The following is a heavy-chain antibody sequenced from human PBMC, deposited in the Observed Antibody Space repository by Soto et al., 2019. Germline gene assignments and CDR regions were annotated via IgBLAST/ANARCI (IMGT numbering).Heavy chain of an antibody. Sequence: GGSLSLSCEASGFTLTTYSMNWVRQASGKGLEWVSSISSSSSHIYYADSVKGRFTISRDNARNSLYLQMNSLRAEDTAVYYCVRERGLSSFYGMDVWGQGTTVTVSS. CDR3: VRERGLSSFYGMDV. D-gene: IGHD3-10*01. J-gene: IGHJ6*02. CDR1: GFTLTTYS. V-gene: IGHV3-21*01. CDR2: ISSSSSHI.